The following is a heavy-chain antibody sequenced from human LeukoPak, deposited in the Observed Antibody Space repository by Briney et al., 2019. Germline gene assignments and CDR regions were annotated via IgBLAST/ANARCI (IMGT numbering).Heavy chain of an antibody. J-gene: IGHJ5*02. CDR3: AVHSDCSGGSCQRWFDP. CDR1: GYTFTGYY. V-gene: IGHV1-2*02. CDR2: INHNSGGT. D-gene: IGHD2-15*01. Sequence: ASVKVSCKASGYTFTGYYMHWVRQPPGQGLEWMGWINHNSGGTNNAQNFQGRVTMTSDTSINTAYMELSMLRSDDTAVYYCAVHSDCSGGSCQRWFDPWGQGTLVTVSS.